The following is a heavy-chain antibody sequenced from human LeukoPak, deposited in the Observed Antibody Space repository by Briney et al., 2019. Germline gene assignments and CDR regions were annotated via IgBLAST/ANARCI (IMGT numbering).Heavy chain of an antibody. V-gene: IGHV1-18*01. Sequence: GASMKASCKASGYTFTSYGISWVRQAPGQGLEWMGWISAYNGNRNYAQKLQGRVTLTTDTSTSTAYMELRSLRSNATAMSDYDSLGSDSNCLDYWGQGTLVTVSS. CDR3: DSLGSDSNCLDY. CDR1: GYTFTSYG. J-gene: IGHJ4*02. CDR2: ISAYNGNR. D-gene: IGHD3-22*01.